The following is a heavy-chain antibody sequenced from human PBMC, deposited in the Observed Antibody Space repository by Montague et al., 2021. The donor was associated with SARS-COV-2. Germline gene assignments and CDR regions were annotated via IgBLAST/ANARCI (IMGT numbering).Heavy chain of an antibody. Sequence: SETLSLTCSVSGGPFGSTSFYWGWIRQSPGKGLEWVANFYYNGITYYNPSLKSRVTSSVDPSTNQFFLKLTSVTAADTAVYYCARPRPGSLNNWFDTWGQGILVTVSS. J-gene: IGHJ5*02. V-gene: IGHV4-39*01. CDR3: ARPRPGSLNNWFDT. CDR2: FYYNGIT. CDR1: GGPFGSTSFY. D-gene: IGHD6-6*01.